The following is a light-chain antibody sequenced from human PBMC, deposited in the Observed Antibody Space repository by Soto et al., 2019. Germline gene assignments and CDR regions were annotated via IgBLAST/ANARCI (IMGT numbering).Light chain of an antibody. CDR2: DVS. Sequence: DIQMTQSPSSLSASVGDRVTITCRASQSISNYLNWYQQKPGKAPKLLIYDVSSLESGVPSRFSGSGSGTEFTLTISSLQPEEFATDYCQQYNTFWTVGQGTKVAIK. CDR1: QSISNY. J-gene: IGKJ1*01. V-gene: IGKV1-5*01. CDR3: QQYNTFWT.